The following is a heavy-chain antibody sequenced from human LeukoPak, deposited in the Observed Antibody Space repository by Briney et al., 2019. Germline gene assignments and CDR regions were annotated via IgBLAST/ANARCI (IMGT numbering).Heavy chain of an antibody. CDR1: RGTFGSYA. CDR2: IIPIFGTA. Sequence: ASVKVSCKASRGTFGSYAISWVGQAAGQGLEWMGGIIPIFGTANYAQKVQGRVTITADESTMTAYMELSSLRAEDTAVYYCARGRTRGAFDIWGQGTMVTVSS. CDR3: ARGRTRGAFDI. D-gene: IGHD3-10*01. J-gene: IGHJ3*02. V-gene: IGHV1-69*13.